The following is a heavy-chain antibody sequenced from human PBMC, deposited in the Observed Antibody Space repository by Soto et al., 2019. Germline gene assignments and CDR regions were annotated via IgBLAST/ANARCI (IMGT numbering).Heavy chain of an antibody. D-gene: IGHD3-3*01. CDR2: IDPSDSYT. V-gene: IGHV5-10-1*01. Sequence: PGEPLKISCKGSGYSFSSYWIAWVRQIPGKGLEWMGRIDPSDSYTNCSPSFKGHVTISADKSISTAYLQWSSLKASDTAMYFCARAFNGITIFGEMVVGGKGTSVTVSS. CDR3: ARAFNGITIFGEMVV. J-gene: IGHJ6*04. CDR1: GYSFSSYW.